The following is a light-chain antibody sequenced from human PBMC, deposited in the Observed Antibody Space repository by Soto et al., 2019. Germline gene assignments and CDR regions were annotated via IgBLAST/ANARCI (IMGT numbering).Light chain of an antibody. CDR1: SSDVGGYNT. V-gene: IGLV2-11*01. CDR3: CSYAGSDSDG. Sequence: QSVLTQTRSVSGSPGQSVTISCTGTSSDVGGYNTVSWYQQHPGKAPKLMIYDVSKRPSGVPERFSGSKSGNTASLTISGLQAEDEADYYCCSYAGSDSDGFGTGTKLTVL. CDR2: DVS. J-gene: IGLJ1*01.